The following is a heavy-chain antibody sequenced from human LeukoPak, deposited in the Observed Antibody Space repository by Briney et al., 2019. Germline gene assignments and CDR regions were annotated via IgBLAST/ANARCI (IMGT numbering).Heavy chain of an antibody. CDR3: ARHSSGGLYCGGDCYYY. D-gene: IGHD2-21*01. CDR2: IYYSGST. Sequence: NPSETLSLTCTVSGVSISSSSYYWGWIRQPPGKGLEWIGSIYYSGSTYYNPSLKSRVTISVDTSKNQFSLKLSSVTAADTAVYYCARHSSGGLYCGGDCYYYWGQGTLVTVSS. CDR1: GVSISSSSYY. J-gene: IGHJ4*02. V-gene: IGHV4-39*01.